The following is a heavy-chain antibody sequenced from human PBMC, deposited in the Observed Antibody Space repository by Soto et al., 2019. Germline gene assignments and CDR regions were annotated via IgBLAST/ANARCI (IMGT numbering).Heavy chain of an antibody. V-gene: IGHV3-21*01. Sequence: PGGSLRLSCAASGFTFSSYSMNWVRQAPGKGLEWVSSISSSSSYIYYADSVKGRFTISRDNAKNSLYLQMNSLRAEDTAVYYCARPRAARTFTDAFDIWGQGTMVTVSS. CDR2: ISSSSSYI. J-gene: IGHJ3*02. D-gene: IGHD6-6*01. CDR3: ARPRAARTFTDAFDI. CDR1: GFTFSSYS.